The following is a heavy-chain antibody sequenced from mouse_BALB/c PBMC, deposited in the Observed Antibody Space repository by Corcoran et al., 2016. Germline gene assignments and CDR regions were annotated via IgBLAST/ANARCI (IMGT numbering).Heavy chain of an antibody. V-gene: IGHV14-3*02. CDR1: GFNIKDTY. CDR2: IDPANGNT. J-gene: IGHJ3*01. CDR3: AREGPGYGNLGLAY. Sequence: EVQLQQSGAELVKPGASVKLSCTASGFNIKDTYMHWVKQRPEQGLEWIGRIDPANGNTKYDPKFQGKATITADTSSNTAYLQLSSLTSEDTAVYYCAREGPGYGNLGLAYWGQGTLVTVSA. D-gene: IGHD2-1*01.